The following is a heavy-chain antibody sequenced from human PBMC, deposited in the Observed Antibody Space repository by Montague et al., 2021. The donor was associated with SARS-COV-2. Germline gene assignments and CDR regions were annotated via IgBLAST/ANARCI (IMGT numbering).Heavy chain of an antibody. D-gene: IGHD3-10*01. V-gene: IGHV3-23*01. J-gene: IGHJ4*02. CDR1: GFTFSSYA. CDR3: AKGLSSGSYYSSYFDY. CDR2: ISGSGGST. Sequence: SLSLPCAVSGFTFSSYAMSWVRQAPGKGPEWVSVISGSGGSTYYADSVKGRFTISRDNSKNTLYLQMNSLRAEDTAVYYCAKGLSSGSYYSSYFDYWGQGTLVTVSS.